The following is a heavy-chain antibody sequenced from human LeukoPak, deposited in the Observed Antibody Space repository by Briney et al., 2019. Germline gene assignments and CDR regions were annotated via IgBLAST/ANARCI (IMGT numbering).Heavy chain of an antibody. Sequence: ASVKVSCKASGYTFTDHYIHWVRQAPGQGLEWMGWINPDSGGTNYAQKFQGRVTMTRDTSISTAYMELSRLRSDDTAVYYCARDHYYDSSGSSYWGQGTLVTVSS. D-gene: IGHD3-22*01. CDR1: GYTFTDHY. CDR2: INPDSGGT. V-gene: IGHV1-2*02. CDR3: ARDHYYDSSGSSY. J-gene: IGHJ4*02.